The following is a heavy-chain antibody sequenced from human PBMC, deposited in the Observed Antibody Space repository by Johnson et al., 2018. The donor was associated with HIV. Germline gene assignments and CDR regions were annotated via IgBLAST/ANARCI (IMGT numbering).Heavy chain of an antibody. CDR1: GFTVSSNY. J-gene: IGHJ3*02. Sequence: VQLVESGGGLVQPGGSLRLSCAASGFTVSSNYMSWVRQAPGKGLEWVSLINTGGSTYYADSVKGRFTISRDDSTNTAYLQMNSLTTEDTAVYYCTSTIDMVPTGRSYDAFDIWGQGTMVTVSS. V-gene: IGHV3-66*01. CDR2: INTGGST. CDR3: TSTIDMVPTGRSYDAFDI. D-gene: IGHD5-12*01.